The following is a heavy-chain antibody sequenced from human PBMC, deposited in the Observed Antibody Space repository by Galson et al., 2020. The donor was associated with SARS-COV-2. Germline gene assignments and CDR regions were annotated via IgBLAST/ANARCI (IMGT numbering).Heavy chain of an antibody. CDR1: GFTFSNNW. CDR3: SRDLCGGRDY. Sequence: GGSLRLSCAASGFTFSNNWMHWVRQAPGKGLVWVARTNEDGSITNYADSVQGRFTISRDNAKNTLYLQMNSLRAEDTAIYYCSRDLCGGRDYWGQGTLVTVSS. V-gene: IGHV3-74*01. CDR2: TNEDGSIT. J-gene: IGHJ4*02. D-gene: IGHD3-3*01.